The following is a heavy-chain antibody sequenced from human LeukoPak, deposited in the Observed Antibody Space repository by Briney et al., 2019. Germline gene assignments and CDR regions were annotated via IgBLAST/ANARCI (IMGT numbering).Heavy chain of an antibody. V-gene: IGHV3-21*01. CDR3: ARVDYDSSGPDY. J-gene: IGHJ4*02. Sequence: GGSLRLSCAAPGFTFSSYRMNWVRQAPGKGLEWVSSISSSSSYIYYADSVKGRFTISRDNAKNSMYLQMNSLRAEDTAVYYCARVDYDSSGPDYWGQGTLVTVSS. D-gene: IGHD3-22*01. CDR1: GFTFSSYR. CDR2: ISSSSSYI.